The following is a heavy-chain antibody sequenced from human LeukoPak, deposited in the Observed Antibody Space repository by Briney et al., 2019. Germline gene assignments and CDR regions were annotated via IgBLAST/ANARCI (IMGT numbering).Heavy chain of an antibody. CDR1: GFTFSTYW. CDR2: IKQDGNEK. Sequence: GGSLRLSCAASGFTFSTYWMTWVRQAPGKGLEWVANIKQDGNEKYYVDSVKGRFTISRDDPKNTLYLQMNTLRVEDTAVYYCAKWGDYDILTGYYDSDYWGHGTLVTVSS. D-gene: IGHD3-9*01. J-gene: IGHJ4*01. V-gene: IGHV3-7*03. CDR3: AKWGDYDILTGYYDSDY.